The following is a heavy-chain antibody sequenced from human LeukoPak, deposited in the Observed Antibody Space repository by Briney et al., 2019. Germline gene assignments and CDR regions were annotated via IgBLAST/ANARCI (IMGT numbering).Heavy chain of an antibody. Sequence: SETLSLTCTVSGDSLSGDYWSWIRQPPGRGLEWVGHVFWNGYTNYNPSLLSRVTISIDASQNHFSLNLNSVTAADTAVYFCAKFMGSSGIDYWGQGTLVTVSS. CDR3: AKFMGSSGIDY. D-gene: IGHD3-10*01. J-gene: IGHJ4*02. CDR1: GDSLSGDY. V-gene: IGHV4-59*01. CDR2: VFWNGYT.